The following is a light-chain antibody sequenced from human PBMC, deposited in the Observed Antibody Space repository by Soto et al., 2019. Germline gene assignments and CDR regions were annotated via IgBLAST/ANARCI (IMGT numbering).Light chain of an antibody. J-gene: IGKJ1*01. CDR2: DTS. CDR1: QSVSNY. V-gene: IGKV3-20*01. CDR3: QQYAGSPWT. Sequence: EILMTQAPATLSVSPGEIATLSCRASQSVSNYLAWYQQKPGQAPRLLIYDTSSRATGIPDRFSGSGSGTDFTLTISRLEPEDFAVYYCQQYAGSPWTFGQGTKVDIK.